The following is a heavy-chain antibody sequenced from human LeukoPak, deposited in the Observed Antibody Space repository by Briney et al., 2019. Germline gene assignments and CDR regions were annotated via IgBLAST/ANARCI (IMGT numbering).Heavy chain of an antibody. D-gene: IGHD2-2*01. CDR1: GFTFSNYA. V-gene: IGHV3-23*01. CDR2: VGGSGVKT. J-gene: IGHJ4*02. CDR3: AKRGDCSGTCTYDY. Sequence: GGSLRLSWAASGFTFSNYAIHWVRQAPGKGLEWVSIVGGSGVKTYYADSVKGRFTISRDNSKNTVYPQMNSLRAEDTAVYYCAKRGDCSGTCTYDYWGQGTLVTVSS.